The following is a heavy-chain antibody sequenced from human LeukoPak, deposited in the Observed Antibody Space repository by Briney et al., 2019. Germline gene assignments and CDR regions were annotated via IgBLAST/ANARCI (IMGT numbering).Heavy chain of an antibody. CDR1: GCTFTSYG. J-gene: IGHJ6*02. CDR3: ASSLGTRGYYYGMDV. V-gene: IGHV1-18*01. CDR2: ISAYNGNT. Sequence: GASVKVSCKASGCTFTSYGISWVRQAPGQGLEWMGWISAYNGNTNYAQKVQGRVTVTTDTLTSTAYMELRSLRSDDTAVYYCASSLGTRGYYYGMDVWGQGTTVTVSS. D-gene: IGHD6-13*01.